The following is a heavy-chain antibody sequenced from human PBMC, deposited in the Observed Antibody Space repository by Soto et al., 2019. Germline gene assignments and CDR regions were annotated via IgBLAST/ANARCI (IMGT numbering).Heavy chain of an antibody. D-gene: IGHD6-19*01. Sequence: EVQLVESGGGLIQPGGSLRLSCAASGLTVSSNYMNWVRQAPGKGLEWVSLIYTGGGTYYADSVKGRFTVSRDNSKNTLYLQINSLRAEDTAVYYCARMGQWRVPGDYYYGMDVLGQGTSVTVSS. V-gene: IGHV3-53*01. J-gene: IGHJ6*02. CDR2: IYTGGGT. CDR3: ARMGQWRVPGDYYYGMDV. CDR1: GLTVSSNY.